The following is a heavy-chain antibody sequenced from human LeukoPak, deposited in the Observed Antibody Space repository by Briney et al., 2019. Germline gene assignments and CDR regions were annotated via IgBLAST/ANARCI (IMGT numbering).Heavy chain of an antibody. V-gene: IGHV3-30*18. J-gene: IGHJ4*02. D-gene: IGHD3-16*01. CDR2: ISYDGSNK. Sequence: GGSLRLSCAASGFSFNSYDMHWVRQAPGKGLEWVAVISYDGSNKYYADSVKGRFTISRDNSKNTLYLQMNSLRAEDTAVYSCAKDVGGVYNYFDFWGQGTLVTVSS. CDR3: AKDVGGVYNYFDF. CDR1: GFSFNSYD.